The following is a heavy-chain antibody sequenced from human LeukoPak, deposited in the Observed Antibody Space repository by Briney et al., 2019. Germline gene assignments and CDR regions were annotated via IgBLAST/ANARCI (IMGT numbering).Heavy chain of an antibody. V-gene: IGHV4-4*07. Sequence: SETLSLTCAVYGGSFSGYYWSWIRQPAGKGLEWIGRIYTSGSTNYNPSLKSRVTMSVDTSKNQFSLKLSSVTAADTAVYYCTRDGGQLELDYWGQGTLVTVSS. CDR1: GGSFSGYY. CDR2: IYTSGST. J-gene: IGHJ4*02. CDR3: TRDGGQLELDY. D-gene: IGHD1-1*01.